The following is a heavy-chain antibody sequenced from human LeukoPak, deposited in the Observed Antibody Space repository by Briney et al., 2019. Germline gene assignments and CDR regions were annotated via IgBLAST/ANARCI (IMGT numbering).Heavy chain of an antibody. D-gene: IGHD3-16*02. CDR3: AGYYDYVWGSYRYTSSLDVVY. CDR2: IYYSGST. CDR1: GGSISSYY. J-gene: IGHJ4*02. V-gene: IGHV4-59*01. Sequence: PSETLSLTCTVSGGSISSYYWSWIRQPPGKGLEWIGYIYYSGSTNYNPSLKSRVTISVDTSKNQFSLKLSSVTAADTAVYYCAGYYDYVWGSYRYTSSLDVVYWGQGTLVTVSS.